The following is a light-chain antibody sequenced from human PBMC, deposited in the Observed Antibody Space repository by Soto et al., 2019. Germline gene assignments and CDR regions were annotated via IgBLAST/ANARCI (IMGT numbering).Light chain of an antibody. CDR2: DAS. CDR3: QQRSNWPWT. Sequence: EIVLTQSPATLSLSPGARAPLSCRASQSISSYLAWYQQKLGQAPRLLIYDASNRATGIPARFSGSGSGTDFTLTISSLEPEDFAIYYCQQRSNWPWTFGQGTKVDIK. V-gene: IGKV3-11*01. J-gene: IGKJ1*01. CDR1: QSISSY.